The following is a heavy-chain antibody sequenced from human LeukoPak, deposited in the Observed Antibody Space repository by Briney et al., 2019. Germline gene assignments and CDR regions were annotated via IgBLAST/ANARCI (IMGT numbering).Heavy chain of an antibody. CDR1: GGSFSGYY. CDR3: ARGRRGLLTYYYYGMDV. D-gene: IGHD6-19*01. V-gene: IGHV4-34*01. CDR2: INHSGST. J-gene: IGHJ6*02. Sequence: PSETLSLTCAVYGGSFSGYYWSWVREPPGKGLEWGGEINHSGSTNYNPSLKSRVTISVGTSKNQFSLKLSSVTAADTAVYYCARGRRGLLTYYYYGMDVWGQGTTVTVSS.